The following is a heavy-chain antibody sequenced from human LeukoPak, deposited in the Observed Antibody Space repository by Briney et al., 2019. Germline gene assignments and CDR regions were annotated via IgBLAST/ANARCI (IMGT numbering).Heavy chain of an antibody. CDR3: ARVDIVVVPAAIDY. CDR1: GGSFSGYY. D-gene: IGHD2-2*03. Sequence: SETLSLTCAVYGGSFSGYYWSWIRQPPGRGLEWIGEINHSGSTNYNPSLKCRVTISVDTSKNQFSLKLSSVTAADTAVYYCARVDIVVVPAAIDYWGQGTLVSVSS. CDR2: INHSGST. V-gene: IGHV4-34*01. J-gene: IGHJ4*02.